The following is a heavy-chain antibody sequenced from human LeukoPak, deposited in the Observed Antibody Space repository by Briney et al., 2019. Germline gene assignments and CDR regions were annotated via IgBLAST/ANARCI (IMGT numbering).Heavy chain of an antibody. D-gene: IGHD6-19*01. CDR2: IGSDGST. Sequence: GGSLRLSCAASGFPFSNYAMSWVRQAPGKGLDWVSAIGSDGSTYYADSVKGRFTISRDNSKNTLYLQMNSLRGEDTAVYYCAKGKESSDWYNFDYWGQGTLVIVSS. CDR1: GFPFSNYA. V-gene: IGHV3-23*01. J-gene: IGHJ4*02. CDR3: AKGKESSDWYNFDY.